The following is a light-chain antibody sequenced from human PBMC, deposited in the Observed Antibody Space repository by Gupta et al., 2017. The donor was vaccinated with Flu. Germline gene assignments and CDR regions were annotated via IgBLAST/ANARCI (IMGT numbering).Light chain of an antibody. CDR1: SSDVGNYYL. CDR2: EGS. Sequence: QSALTQPASVSGSPGQSITISCTGTSSDVGNYYLVSWYQHHPGKAPKLMIYEGSKRPAGVSNRFSGSKSGNTASLTISGLQAEDEADYYCCSYAGRSTYVFGTGTKVTVL. J-gene: IGLJ1*01. CDR3: CSYAGRSTYV. V-gene: IGLV2-23*01.